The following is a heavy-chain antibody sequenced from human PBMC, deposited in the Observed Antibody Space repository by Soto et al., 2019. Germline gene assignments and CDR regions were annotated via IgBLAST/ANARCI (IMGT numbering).Heavy chain of an antibody. J-gene: IGHJ6*02. CDR1: GFTFSSYG. CDR3: ARDGAAAASDYGMDV. D-gene: IGHD6-13*01. Sequence: GSLRLSCAASGFTFSSYGMHWVRQAPGKGLEWVAVIWYDGSNKYYADSVKGRFTISRDNSKNTLYLQMNSLRAEDTAVYYCARDGAAAASDYGMDVWGQGTTVTVSS. CDR2: IWYDGSNK. V-gene: IGHV3-33*01.